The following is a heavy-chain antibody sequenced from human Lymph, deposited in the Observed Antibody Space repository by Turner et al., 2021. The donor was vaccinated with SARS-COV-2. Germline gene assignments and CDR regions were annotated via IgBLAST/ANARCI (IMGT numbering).Heavy chain of an antibody. D-gene: IGHD3-10*01. Sequence: QVQLVESGGGVVQPVRSLRLSCAASGFTFSTYAIHWVRQAAGKGVEWVAVISYDGSNKYYADSVKGRFTISRDNSKNTLYLQMNSLRAEDTAVYYCARYGSGGYFYYGLDVWGQGTTVTVSS. V-gene: IGHV3-30*04. CDR3: ARYGSGGYFYYGLDV. CDR2: ISYDGSNK. J-gene: IGHJ6*02. CDR1: GFTFSTYA.